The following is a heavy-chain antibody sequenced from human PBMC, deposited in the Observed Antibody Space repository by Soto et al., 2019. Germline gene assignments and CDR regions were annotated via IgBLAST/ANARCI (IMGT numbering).Heavy chain of an antibody. CDR2: ISYDGSNK. CDR1: GFTFSSYA. CDR3: ARHKQQMPKYYFDY. J-gene: IGHJ4*02. V-gene: IGHV3-30-3*01. D-gene: IGHD6-13*01. Sequence: GVSLRLSCAASGFTFSSYAMHWVRQAPGKGLEWVAVISYDGSNKYYADSVKGRFTISRDNSKNTLYLRMNSLRAEDTAVYYCARHKQQMPKYYFDYWGQGTRVTVSP.